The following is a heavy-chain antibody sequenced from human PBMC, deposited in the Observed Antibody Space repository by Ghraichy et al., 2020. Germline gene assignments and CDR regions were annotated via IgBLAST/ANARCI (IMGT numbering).Heavy chain of an antibody. J-gene: IGHJ4*02. CDR3: ARRNYYDSSGYHYEENFDY. CDR1: GFSLSTSGVG. D-gene: IGHD3-22*01. V-gene: IGHV2-5*02. CDR2: IYWDDDK. Sequence: SGPTLVKPTQTLTLTCTFSGFSLSTSGVGVGWIRQPPGKALEWLALIYWDDDKRYSPSLKSRLTITKDTSKNQVVLTMTNMDPVDTATYYCARRNYYDSSGYHYEENFDYWGQGTLVTVSS.